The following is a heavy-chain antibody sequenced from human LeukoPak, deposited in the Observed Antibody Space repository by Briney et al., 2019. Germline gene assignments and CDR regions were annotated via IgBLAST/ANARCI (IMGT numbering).Heavy chain of an antibody. CDR2: IYYSGST. V-gene: IGHV4-31*03. Sequence: SETLSLTCTSSGGSISSGGYYWSWIRQHPGKGLEWIGYIYYSGSTYYNPSLKSRVTISVDTSKNQFSLKLSSVTAADTAVYYCARETTDYACDIWGQGTMVTVSS. CDR3: ARETTDYACDI. CDR1: GGSISSGGYY. J-gene: IGHJ3*02. D-gene: IGHD1-7*01.